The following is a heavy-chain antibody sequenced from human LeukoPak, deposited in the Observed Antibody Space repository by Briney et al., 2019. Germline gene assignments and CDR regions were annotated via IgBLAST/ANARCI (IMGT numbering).Heavy chain of an antibody. CDR3: AKDMEGYSYGYFDY. CDR2: ISWNSGSI. J-gene: IGHJ4*02. V-gene: IGHV3-9*01. Sequence: PGGSLRLSCAASGFTFDDYAMHWVRQAPGKGLEWVLGISWNSGSIGYADSVKGRFTISRDNAKNSLYLQMNSLRAEDTALYYCAKDMEGYSYGYFDYWGQGTLVTVSS. CDR1: GFTFDDYA. D-gene: IGHD5-18*01.